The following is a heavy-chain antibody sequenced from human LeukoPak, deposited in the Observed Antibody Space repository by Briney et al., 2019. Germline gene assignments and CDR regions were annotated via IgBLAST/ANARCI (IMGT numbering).Heavy chain of an antibody. CDR3: ATKQWLVPSAY. CDR1: GSTFTSYG. CDR2: ISAYNGNT. J-gene: IGHJ4*02. D-gene: IGHD6-19*01. V-gene: IGHV1-18*01. Sequence: ASVEVSCKATGSTFTSYGISWVRQAPGQRLEWMGWISAYNGNTNYAQKLQGRVTMTTDTSTSTAYMELRSLRSDDTAVYYCATKQWLVPSAYWGQGTLVTVSS.